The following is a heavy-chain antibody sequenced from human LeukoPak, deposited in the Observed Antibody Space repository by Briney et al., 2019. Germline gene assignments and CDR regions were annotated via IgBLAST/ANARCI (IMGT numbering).Heavy chain of an antibody. V-gene: IGHV4-30-2*05. Sequence: SETLSLTCTISGGSFSWGGSYWSWIRQPPGKGLEWIGYIFHNGDTYYNPSLKSRVTISVDTSKNQFSLKLSSVTAADTAVYYCARVRVADDAFDIWGQGTMVTVSS. D-gene: IGHD6-19*01. CDR1: GGSFSWGGSY. CDR2: IFHNGDT. J-gene: IGHJ3*02. CDR3: ARVRVADDAFDI.